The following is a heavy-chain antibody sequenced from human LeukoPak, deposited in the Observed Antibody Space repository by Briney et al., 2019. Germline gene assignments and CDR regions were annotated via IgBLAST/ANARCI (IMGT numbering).Heavy chain of an antibody. J-gene: IGHJ4*02. D-gene: IGHD3-10*01. V-gene: IGHV1-8*03. Sequence: GASVKVSRKASGYTFTSYDINWVRQATGQGLEWMGWMNPNSGNTGYAQKFQGRVTITRNTSISTAYMELSSLRSEDTAVYYCARGWYGSGSYSFDYWGQGTLVTVSS. CDR3: ARGWYGSGSYSFDY. CDR1: GYTFTSYD. CDR2: MNPNSGNT.